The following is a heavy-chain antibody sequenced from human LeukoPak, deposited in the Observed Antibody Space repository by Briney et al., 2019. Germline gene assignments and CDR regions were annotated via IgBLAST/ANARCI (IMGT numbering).Heavy chain of an antibody. D-gene: IGHD3-22*01. CDR2: IYPGDSDT. Sequence: GESLKISCKGSGYSFTSYWIGWVRQMPGKGLEWMGIIYPGDSDTRYSPSFQGQVTISADKSISTAYLQWSSLKASDTAMYYCARSFVGYYDSSGYYCAFDIWGQGTMVTVSS. V-gene: IGHV5-51*01. J-gene: IGHJ3*02. CDR3: ARSFVGYYDSSGYYCAFDI. CDR1: GYSFTSYW.